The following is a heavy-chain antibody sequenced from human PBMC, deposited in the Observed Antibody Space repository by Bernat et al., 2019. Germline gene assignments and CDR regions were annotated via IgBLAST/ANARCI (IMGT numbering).Heavy chain of an antibody. CDR2: IKQDGTEI. V-gene: IGHV3-7*03. D-gene: IGHD6-19*01. CDR3: LGWYYGMNV. J-gene: IGHJ6*02. Sequence: EVQLVESGGGLVQPGGSLTLSCAASGFTFRSSWMRWIRQAPGKGLEWVANIKQDGTEIYYVDAVKGRFTISRDNAKNSLYLQMNSLKSEDTAVYYCLGWYYGMNVWGQGTTVTVS. CDR1: GFTFRSSW.